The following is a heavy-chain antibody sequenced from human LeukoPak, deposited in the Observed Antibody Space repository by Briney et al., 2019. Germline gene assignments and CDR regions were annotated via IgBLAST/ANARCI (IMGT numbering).Heavy chain of an antibody. Sequence: ASVKVSCKASGYTFTSYGSSWVRQAPGQGLEWMGGIIPIFGTANYAQKFQGRVTITADESTSTAYMELSSLRSEDTAVYYCARVNGYPINTFLDYWGQGTLVTVSS. CDR3: ARVNGYPINTFLDY. CDR1: GYTFTSYG. CDR2: IIPIFGTA. V-gene: IGHV1-69*13. J-gene: IGHJ4*02. D-gene: IGHD5-24*01.